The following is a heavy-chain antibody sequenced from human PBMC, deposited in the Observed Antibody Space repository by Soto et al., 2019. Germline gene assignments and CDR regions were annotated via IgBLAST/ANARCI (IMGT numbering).Heavy chain of an antibody. D-gene: IGHD5-18*01. CDR1: GFTFSSYA. V-gene: IGHV3-30-3*01. Sequence: GGSLRLSCAASGFTFSSYAMHWVRQAPGKGLEWVAVISYDGSNKYYADSVKGRFTISRDNSKNTLYLQMNSLRAGDTAVYYCARRYSYGYADSDFQPWGQGTLVTVSS. CDR2: ISYDGSNK. CDR3: ARRYSYGYADSDFQP. J-gene: IGHJ4*02.